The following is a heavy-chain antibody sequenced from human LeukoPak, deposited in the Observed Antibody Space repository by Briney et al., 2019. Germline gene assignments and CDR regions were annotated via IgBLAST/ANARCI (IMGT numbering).Heavy chain of an antibody. D-gene: IGHD7-27*01. CDR3: ARDWGTYFDY. CDR1: GGSISSGGSR. V-gene: IGHV4-31*03. Sequence: SQTLSLTCNVSGGSISSGGSRWSWIRQHPGKGLEWIGYIYYSRSTYYNPSLESRLTMSVDTSKNQFSLHLTSVTAADTAVYYCARDWGTYFDYWGQGTLVTVSS. J-gene: IGHJ4*02. CDR2: IYYSRST.